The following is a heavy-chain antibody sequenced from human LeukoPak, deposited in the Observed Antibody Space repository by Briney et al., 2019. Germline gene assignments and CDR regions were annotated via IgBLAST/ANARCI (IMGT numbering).Heavy chain of an antibody. CDR2: IKPDGSEK. D-gene: IGHD3-10*01. CDR3: AKESVLLWFGELLSEGEIDY. V-gene: IGHV3-7*03. J-gene: IGHJ4*02. Sequence: PGGSLRLSCAASRFTFSSYWMSWVRQAPGKGLEWVANIKPDGSEKYYVDSVKGRFTISRDNSKNTLYLQMNSLRAEDTAVYYCAKESVLLWFGELLSEGEIDYWGQGTLVTVSS. CDR1: RFTFSSYW.